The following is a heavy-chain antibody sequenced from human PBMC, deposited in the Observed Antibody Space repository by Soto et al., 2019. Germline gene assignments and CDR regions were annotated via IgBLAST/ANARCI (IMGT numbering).Heavy chain of an antibody. CDR1: GYTFTSYG. V-gene: IGHV1-18*01. CDR3: ARVTARWTTPSIAAAGTCHY. Sequence: ASVKVSCKASGYTFTSYGISWVRQAPGQGLEWMGWISAYNGNTNYAQKLQGRVTMTTDTSTSTAYMELRSLRSDDTAVYYCARVTARWTTPSIAAAGTCHYWGQGTLVTVSS. D-gene: IGHD6-13*01. CDR2: ISAYNGNT. J-gene: IGHJ4*02.